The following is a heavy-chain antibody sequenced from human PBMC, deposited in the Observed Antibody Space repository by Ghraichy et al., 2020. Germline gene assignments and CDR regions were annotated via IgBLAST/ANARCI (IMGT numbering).Heavy chain of an antibody. CDR2: IYTSGST. J-gene: IGHJ5*02. CDR1: GGSISSYY. Sequence: SETLSLTCTVSGGSISSYYWSWIRQPAGKGLEWIGRIYTSGSTNYNPSLKSRVTMSVDTSKNQFSLKLSSVTAADTAVYYCARDGYSSGWRGWFDPWGQGTLVTVSS. CDR3: ARDGYSSGWRGWFDP. V-gene: IGHV4-4*07. D-gene: IGHD6-19*01.